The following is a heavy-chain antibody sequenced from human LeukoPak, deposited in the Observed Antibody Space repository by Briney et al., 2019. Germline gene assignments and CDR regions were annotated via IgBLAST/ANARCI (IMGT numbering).Heavy chain of an antibody. CDR2: IIPIFGTA. Sequence: GASVKVSCKASGGTFSSYAIRWVRQAPGQGLEWMGGIIPIFGTANYAQKFQGRVTITADESTSTAYMELSSLRSEDTAVYYCARDRSEVRGVNLDAFDIWGQGTMVTVSS. D-gene: IGHD3-10*01. J-gene: IGHJ3*02. CDR1: GGTFSSYA. V-gene: IGHV1-69*13. CDR3: ARDRSEVRGVNLDAFDI.